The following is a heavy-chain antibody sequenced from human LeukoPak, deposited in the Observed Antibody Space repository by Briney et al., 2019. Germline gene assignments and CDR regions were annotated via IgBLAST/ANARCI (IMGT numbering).Heavy chain of an antibody. CDR2: ISSSSSYI. CDR3: ARDLLPDDAFDI. V-gene: IGHV3-21*01. J-gene: IGHJ3*02. CDR1: AFTFSSYS. Sequence: GGSLRLSCAASAFTFSSYSMNWVRQAPGKGLEWVSSISSSSSYIYYADSVKGRFTISRDNAKNSLYLQMNSLRAEDTAVYYCARDLLPDDAFDIWGQGTMVTVSS.